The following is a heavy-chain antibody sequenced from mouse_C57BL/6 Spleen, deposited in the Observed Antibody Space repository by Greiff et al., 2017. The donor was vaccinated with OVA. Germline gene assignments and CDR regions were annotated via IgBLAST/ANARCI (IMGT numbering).Heavy chain of an antibody. CDR1: GYTFTDYN. Sequence: VQLQQSGPELVKPGASVKMSCKASGYTFTDYNMHWVKQSHGQSLEWIGYINPNNGGTSYNQKFKGKATVTVNKSSSTAYMELRSLTSEDSAGYYCASYDGYYGGFDYWGQGTTLTVSS. CDR3: ASYDGYYGGFDY. J-gene: IGHJ2*01. CDR2: INPNNGGT. D-gene: IGHD2-3*01. V-gene: IGHV1-22*01.